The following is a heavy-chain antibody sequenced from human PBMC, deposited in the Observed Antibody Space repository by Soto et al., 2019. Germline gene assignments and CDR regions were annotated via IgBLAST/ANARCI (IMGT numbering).Heavy chain of an antibody. CDR1: GFTFSSYA. CDR3: ARHLTPRRPPPYSRRMVVVSLPRTFEY. CDR2: ISYDGSNK. Sequence: PGGSLRLSCAASGFTFSSYAMHWVRQAPGKGLERVAVISYDGSNKYYADSVKGRFTISRDNSKNTLYLQMNSLRAEDTAVYYFARHLTPRRPPPYSRRMVVVSLPRTFEYWGQGTLVTVSS. D-gene: IGHD6-13*01. V-gene: IGHV3-30-3*01. J-gene: IGHJ4*02.